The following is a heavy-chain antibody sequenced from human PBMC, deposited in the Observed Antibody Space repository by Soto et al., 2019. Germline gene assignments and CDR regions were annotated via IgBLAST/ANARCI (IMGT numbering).Heavy chain of an antibody. CDR3: AKGGRSYYFDY. Sequence: GGSLRLSCAASGFTFDDYTMHWVRQAPGKGLEWVSLISWDGGITYYADSVKGRFTISRDNSKNSLYLQMNSLRTEDTALYYCAKGGRSYYFDYWGQGTLVTVSS. V-gene: IGHV3-43*01. D-gene: IGHD2-15*01. CDR2: ISWDGGIT. J-gene: IGHJ4*02. CDR1: GFTFDDYT.